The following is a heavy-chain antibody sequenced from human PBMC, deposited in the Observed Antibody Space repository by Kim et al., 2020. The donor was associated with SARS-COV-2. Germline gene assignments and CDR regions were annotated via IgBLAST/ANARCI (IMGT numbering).Heavy chain of an antibody. Sequence: SETLSLTCTVSGGSISSGGYYWSWIRQHPVKVLEWIGYIYYSGITYYNPSLQSRVTISVDTSKNQFSLKLCSLTAADTAVYYCARDVLKYAFDIWGQGTMVTVSS. CDR2: IYYSGIT. V-gene: IGHV4-31*03. D-gene: IGHD3-10*02. J-gene: IGHJ3*02. CDR3: ARDVLKYAFDI. CDR1: GGSISSGGYY.